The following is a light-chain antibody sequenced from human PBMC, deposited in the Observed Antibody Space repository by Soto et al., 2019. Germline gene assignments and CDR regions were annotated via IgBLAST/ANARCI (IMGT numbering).Light chain of an antibody. CDR1: QDISNS. CDR2: SAS. J-gene: IGKJ1*01. CDR3: QQYNSYSGT. Sequence: AIRMTQSPSSFSASTGDRVTITCRASQDISNSLAWYQQKPGKAPNLLIYSASTLQSGVPSRFSGSGSGTDFTLTISSLQPDDFATYYCQQYNSYSGTFGQGTKVEIK. V-gene: IGKV1-8*01.